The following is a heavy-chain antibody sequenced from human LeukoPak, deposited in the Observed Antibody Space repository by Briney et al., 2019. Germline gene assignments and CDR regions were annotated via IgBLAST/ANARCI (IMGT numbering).Heavy chain of an antibody. D-gene: IGHD1-26*01. CDR2: IYYSGST. J-gene: IGHJ4*02. V-gene: IGHV4-31*03. CDR3: ARDPAGSYLPGADY. CDR1: GGSISSGGYY. Sequence: PSQTLSLTCTVSGGSISSGGYYWSWIRQHPGKGLEWIGYIYYSGSTYYNPSLKSRVTISVNTSKNQFSLKLSSVTAADTAVYYCARDPAGSYLPGADYWGQGTLVTVSS.